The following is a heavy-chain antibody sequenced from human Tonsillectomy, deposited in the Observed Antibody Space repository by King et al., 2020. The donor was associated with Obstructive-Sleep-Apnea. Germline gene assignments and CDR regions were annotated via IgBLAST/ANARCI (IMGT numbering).Heavy chain of an antibody. V-gene: IGHV3-23*04. D-gene: IGHD3-3*01. Sequence: VQLVESGGGLVQPGGSLRLSGAASGCTFSNDAISWGRQAPGKGREWFATMSSIGGGTYYADSVKGRFTISRDNSQNTLYLQMNSLRAEDTAVYYCAKGVFGVVRNNCFDPWGQGTLVTVSS. CDR3: AKGVFGVVRNNCFDP. J-gene: IGHJ5*02. CDR2: MSSIGGGT. CDR1: GCTFSNDA.